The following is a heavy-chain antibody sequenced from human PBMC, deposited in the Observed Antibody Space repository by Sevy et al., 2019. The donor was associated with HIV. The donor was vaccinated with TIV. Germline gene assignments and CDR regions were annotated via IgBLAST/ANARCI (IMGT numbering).Heavy chain of an antibody. Sequence: GGSLRLSCAASGFTFSSYAMSWVRQAPGKGLEWDSAISGSGGSTYYADSVKRRFTISRDNSKNTLYLQMNSLRAEDTAVYYCAKDRYTVVVPAATEAFDYWGQGTLVTVSS. CDR1: GFTFSSYA. CDR3: AKDRYTVVVPAATEAFDY. J-gene: IGHJ4*02. D-gene: IGHD2-2*01. V-gene: IGHV3-23*01. CDR2: ISGSGGST.